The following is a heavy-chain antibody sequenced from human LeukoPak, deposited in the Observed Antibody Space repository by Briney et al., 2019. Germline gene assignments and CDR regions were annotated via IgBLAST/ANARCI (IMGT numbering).Heavy chain of an antibody. CDR1: GFTFNKYT. Sequence: PGGSLRLSCAASGFTFNKYTMNWVRQAPGKGLERVSSISTSSSYIYYADSVKGRFTISRDNAKNSLYLQMNSLRAEDTAVYYCAELGITMIGGVWGKGTTVTISS. J-gene: IGHJ6*04. D-gene: IGHD3-10*02. CDR3: AELGITMIGGV. CDR2: ISTSSSYI. V-gene: IGHV3-21*01.